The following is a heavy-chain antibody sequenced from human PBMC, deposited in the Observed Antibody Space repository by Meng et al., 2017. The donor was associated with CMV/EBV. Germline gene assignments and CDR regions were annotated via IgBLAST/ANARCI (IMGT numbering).Heavy chain of an antibody. Sequence: GESLKISCAASGFTFSSYAMHWVRQAPGKGLEYVSAISSNGGSTYYADSVKGRFTISRDNSKNTLYLQMGSLRAEDMAVYYCARGSCSIISCPYGMDVWGQGTTVTVSS. J-gene: IGHJ6*02. V-gene: IGHV3-64*02. CDR3: ARGSCSIISCPYGMDV. CDR2: ISSNGGST. CDR1: GFTFSSYA. D-gene: IGHD2-2*01.